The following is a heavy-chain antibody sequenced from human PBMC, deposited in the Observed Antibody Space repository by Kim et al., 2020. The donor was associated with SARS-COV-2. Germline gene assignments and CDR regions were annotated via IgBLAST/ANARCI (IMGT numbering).Heavy chain of an antibody. V-gene: IGHV4-59*01. Sequence: PSLKSRVTISVDTSKNQFSMKLSSVTAAETAVYYCARWGLYCSVGSCRDYWGQGTLVTVSS. J-gene: IGHJ4*02. CDR3: ARWGLYCSVGSCRDY. D-gene: IGHD2-15*01.